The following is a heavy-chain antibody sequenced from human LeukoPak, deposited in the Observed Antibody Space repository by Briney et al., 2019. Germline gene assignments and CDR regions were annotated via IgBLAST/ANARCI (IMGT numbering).Heavy chain of an antibody. V-gene: IGHV3-15*01. CDR2: IKSKIGGATA. D-gene: IGHD3-10*01. CDR1: GITLSTAW. CDR3: ATDRAWFDP. J-gene: IGHJ5*02. Sequence: GGSLTLSCAASGITLSTAWMSWFRQAPGKGLEWVGRIKSKIGGATADYAAPVKDRFTISRDDSKNTLYLQMNSLKTEDTAVYYCATDRAWFDPWGQGTLVTISS.